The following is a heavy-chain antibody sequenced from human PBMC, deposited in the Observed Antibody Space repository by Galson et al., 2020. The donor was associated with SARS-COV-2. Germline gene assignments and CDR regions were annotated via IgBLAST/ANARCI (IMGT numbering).Heavy chain of an antibody. CDR2: IYYSGNT. D-gene: IGHD6-13*01. CDR1: GGSISSYY. V-gene: IGHV4-59*01. J-gene: IGHJ5*02. CDR3: ARGGSSSWYHWFDP. Sequence: SETLSLTCTVSGGSISSYYWSWIRQPPGKGLEWIGYIYYSGNTNYNPSLKSRVTISVDTSKNQFSLKLSSLTAADTAVYYCARGGSSSWYHWFDPWGQGTLVTGSS.